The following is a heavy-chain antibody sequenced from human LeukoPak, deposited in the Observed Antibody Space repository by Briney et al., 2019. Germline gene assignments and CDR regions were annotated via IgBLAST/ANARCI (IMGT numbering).Heavy chain of an antibody. CDR2: INPNSGGT. V-gene: IGHV1-2*02. D-gene: IGHD5-18*01. Sequence: RGASVKVSCKASGYTFTGYYMHWVRQAPGQGLEWMGWINPNSGGTNYAQKFQGRVTMTRDTSISTAYMELSRLRSDDTAVYYCARGGGYSYGPADAFDIWGQGTMVTVSS. J-gene: IGHJ3*02. CDR1: GYTFTGYY. CDR3: ARGGGYSYGPADAFDI.